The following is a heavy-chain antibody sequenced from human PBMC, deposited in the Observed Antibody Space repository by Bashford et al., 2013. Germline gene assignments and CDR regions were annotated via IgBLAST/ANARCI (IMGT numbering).Heavy chain of an antibody. CDR2: IFWDDDK. CDR3: ARMRAAAVTSREVYFDY. Sequence: SGPTLVKPTQTLTLTCTFSGFSLSTSPVGVGWFRQPPGKALEWLALIFWDDDKRYSPSLKSRLTISKDTSKNQVVLTMTNMDPVDTATYYCARMRAAAVTSREVYFDYWGQGTLVTVSS. V-gene: IGHV2-5*02. CDR1: GFSLSTSPVG. J-gene: IGHJ4*02. D-gene: IGHD6-13*01.